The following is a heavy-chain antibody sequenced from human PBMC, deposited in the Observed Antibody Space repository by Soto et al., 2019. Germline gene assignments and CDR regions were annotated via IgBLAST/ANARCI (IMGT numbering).Heavy chain of an antibody. CDR1: GYSISSGYY. Sequence: SETLSLTCAVSGYSISSGYYWGWIRQPPGKGPEWIGSIYHSGSTYYNPSLKSRVTISVDTSKNQFSLKLSSVTAADTAVYYCAREWWTAMVRQLDYWGQGTLVTVSS. V-gene: IGHV4-38-2*02. CDR2: IYHSGST. D-gene: IGHD5-18*01. J-gene: IGHJ4*02. CDR3: AREWWTAMVRQLDY.